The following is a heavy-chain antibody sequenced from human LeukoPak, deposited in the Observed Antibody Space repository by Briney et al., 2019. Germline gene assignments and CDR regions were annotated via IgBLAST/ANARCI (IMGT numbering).Heavy chain of an antibody. CDR3: ARDFYDGFALDY. V-gene: IGHV3-21*03. CDR2: ISSSSNYI. J-gene: IGHJ4*02. D-gene: IGHD2/OR15-2a*01. CDR1: GFTFSSYS. Sequence: GGSLRLSCAASGFTFSSYSMNWVRQAPGKGLEWVSSISSSSNYIYYADSVKGRFTISRDNARNSLYLQMDNLRAEDTGVYYCARDFYDGFALDYWGQGTLVTVSS.